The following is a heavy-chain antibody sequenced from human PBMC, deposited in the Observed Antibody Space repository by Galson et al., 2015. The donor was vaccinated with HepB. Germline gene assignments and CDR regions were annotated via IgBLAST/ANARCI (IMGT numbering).Heavy chain of an antibody. D-gene: IGHD4-17*01. Sequence: SLRLSCAASGFTFSDYYMSWIRQAPGKGLEWISYISQSGTYTNYADSVKGRFTIYRDNAQNSLYLQINSLRAEDTAAYYCARVADADYGDHSHFDSWGQGTLVTVSS. J-gene: IGHJ4*02. CDR1: GFTFSDYY. CDR2: ISQSGTYT. CDR3: ARVADADYGDHSHFDS. V-gene: IGHV3-11*06.